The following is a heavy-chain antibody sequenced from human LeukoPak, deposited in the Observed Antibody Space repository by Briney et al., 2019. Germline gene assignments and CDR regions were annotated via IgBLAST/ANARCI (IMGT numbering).Heavy chain of an antibody. V-gene: IGHV4-61*02. CDR3: ARDYYGSGSYYHDY. CDR2: IYTSGST. Sequence: TLSLTCXVSGGSISSGSYYWNWIRQPAGKGLERIGRIYTSGSTNCNPSLKSRVTISVDTSKNQFSLKLSSVTAADTAVYYCARDYYGSGSYYHDYWGQGTLVTVSS. CDR1: GGSISSGSYY. D-gene: IGHD3-10*01. J-gene: IGHJ4*02.